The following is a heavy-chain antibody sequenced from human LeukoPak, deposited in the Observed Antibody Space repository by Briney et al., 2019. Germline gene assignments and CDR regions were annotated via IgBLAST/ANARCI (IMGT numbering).Heavy chain of an antibody. D-gene: IGHD3/OR15-3a*01. CDR3: ARQTGSGLFTLP. CDR2: IYYTGNT. V-gene: IGHV4-34*01. CDR1: GGSFSGYY. J-gene: IGHJ4*02. Sequence: PSETLSLTCAVYGGSFSGYYWSWIRQPPGKGLEWIGSIYYTGNTYYNASLKSRVTISIDTSNNQISLRLTSVTATDTAMYYCARQTGSGLFTLPGGQGTLVTVSS.